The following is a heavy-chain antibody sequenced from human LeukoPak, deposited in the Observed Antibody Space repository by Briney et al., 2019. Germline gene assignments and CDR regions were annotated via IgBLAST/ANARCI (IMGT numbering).Heavy chain of an antibody. Sequence: GGSLRLSCAASGFTVSSNYMRWVRQAPGKGLEWVSVIFSGGTTYYADSVKGRFTISRDNSNNTVYLQMNSLRAEDTAVYYCAREGNYYEMDVWGQGTTVTVSS. CDR1: GFTVSSNY. CDR2: IFSGGTT. CDR3: AREGNYYEMDV. V-gene: IGHV3-53*01. J-gene: IGHJ6*02.